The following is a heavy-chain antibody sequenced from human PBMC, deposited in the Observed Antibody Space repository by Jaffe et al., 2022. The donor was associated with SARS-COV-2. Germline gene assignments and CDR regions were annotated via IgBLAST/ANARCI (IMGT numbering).Heavy chain of an antibody. J-gene: IGHJ4*02. CDR1: GGTFSSYA. V-gene: IGHV1-69*01. Sequence: QVQLVQSGAEVKKPGSSVKVSCKASGGTFSSYAISWVRQAPGQGLEWMGGIIPIFGTANYAQKFQGRVTITADESTSTAYMELSSLRSEDTAVYYCAIIQWELSLSSPRYYFDYWGQGTLVTVSS. CDR2: IIPIFGTA. D-gene: IGHD1-26*01. CDR3: AIIQWELSLSSPRYYFDY.